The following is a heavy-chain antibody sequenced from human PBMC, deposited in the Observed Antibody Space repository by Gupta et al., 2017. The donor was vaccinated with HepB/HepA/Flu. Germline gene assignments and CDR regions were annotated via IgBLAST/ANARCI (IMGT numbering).Heavy chain of an antibody. Sequence: QVQLVQSGAEVKKPGSSVKVSCKASGGTFSSYAISWVRQAPGQGLEWMGRIIPILGIANYAQKFQGRVTITADKSTSTAYMELSSLRSEDTAVYYCARTHYYDSSGYSYGMDVWGQGTTVTVSS. CDR2: IIPILGIA. D-gene: IGHD3-22*01. J-gene: IGHJ6*02. V-gene: IGHV1-69*04. CDR3: ARTHYYDSSGYSYGMDV. CDR1: GGTFSSYA.